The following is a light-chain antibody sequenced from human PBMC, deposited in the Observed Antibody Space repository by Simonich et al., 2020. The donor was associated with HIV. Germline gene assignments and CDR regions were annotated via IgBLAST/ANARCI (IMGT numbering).Light chain of an antibody. J-gene: IGKJ1*01. CDR2: WAS. CDR1: QIVKNSSNNKDY. V-gene: IGKV4-1*01. Sequence: DIVMTQSPDSLAVSLGARATINCKPSQIVKNSSNNKDYLAWYQQKPGQPPNLLIYWASTRESGVPDRXXGSGSETDFTXXISSLQAEDVAVYYCQQYYITPHTFGQGTKVEIK. CDR3: QQYYITPHT.